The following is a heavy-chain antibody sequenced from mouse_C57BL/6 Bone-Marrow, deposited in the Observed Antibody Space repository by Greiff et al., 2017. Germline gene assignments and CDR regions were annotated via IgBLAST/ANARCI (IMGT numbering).Heavy chain of an antibody. D-gene: IGHD1-1*01. CDR3: ARGGYYGSSYDYWYFDV. CDR2: ILPGSGST. Sequence: QVQLQQSGAELMKPGASVKLSCKATGYTFTGYWIEWVKQRPGHGLEWIGEILPGSGSTNYNEKFKGKATFTADTSSNTAYMQLSSLTTKDSAIYYCARGGYYGSSYDYWYFDVWGTGTTVTVSS. J-gene: IGHJ1*03. V-gene: IGHV1-9*01. CDR1: GYTFTGYW.